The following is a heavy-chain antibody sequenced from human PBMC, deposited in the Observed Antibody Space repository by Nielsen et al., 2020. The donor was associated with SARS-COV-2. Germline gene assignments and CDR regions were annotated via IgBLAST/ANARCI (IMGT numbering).Heavy chain of an antibody. CDR3: ARVEDLLLWFGELSPVPYYFDY. V-gene: IGHV7-4-1*02. CDR2: INTNTGNP. D-gene: IGHD3-10*01. J-gene: IGHJ4*02. Sequence: WVRQAPGQGLEWMGWINTNTGNPTYAQGFTGWFVFSLDTSVSTAYLQISSLKAEDTAVYYCARVEDLLLWFGELSPVPYYFDYWGQGTLVTVSS.